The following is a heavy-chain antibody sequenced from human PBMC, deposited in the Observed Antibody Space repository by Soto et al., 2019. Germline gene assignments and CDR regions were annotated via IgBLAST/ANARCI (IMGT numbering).Heavy chain of an antibody. D-gene: IGHD2-21*01. Sequence: QVQLVQSGAEVKKPGASVKVSCKASGYTFTSYYMHWVRQAPGQGLEWLGIINPSGGSTSSAQKVQGRVTMTRDPSTSTVDLELGGLGPEDTAVYYGGLDLGGDPMDGMAVGGQGTTVTVSS. V-gene: IGHV1-46*03. CDR1: GYTFTSYY. CDR3: GLDLGGDPMDGMAV. J-gene: IGHJ6*02. CDR2: INPSGGST.